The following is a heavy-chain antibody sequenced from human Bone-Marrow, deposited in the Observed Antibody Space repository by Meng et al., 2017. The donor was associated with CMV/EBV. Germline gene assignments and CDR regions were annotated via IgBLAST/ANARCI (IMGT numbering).Heavy chain of an antibody. Sequence: ASVKVSCKASGYTFTSYYMHWVRQAPGQGLEWMGIINPSGGSTSYAQKFQGRVTMTRDTSISTAYMELSRLRSDDTAVYYCARDRFVTIFGRWFDPWGQGTLVTVSS. CDR1: GYTFTSYY. V-gene: IGHV1-46*01. J-gene: IGHJ5*02. CDR3: ARDRFVTIFGRWFDP. CDR2: INPSGGST. D-gene: IGHD3-3*01.